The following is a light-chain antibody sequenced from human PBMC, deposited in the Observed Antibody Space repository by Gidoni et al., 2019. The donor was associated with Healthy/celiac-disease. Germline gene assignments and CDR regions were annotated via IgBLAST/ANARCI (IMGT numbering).Light chain of an antibody. CDR3: QQYNSYSRT. J-gene: IGKJ1*01. CDR1: QRISSW. CDR2: KAS. V-gene: IGKV1-5*03. Sequence: DIQMTQSTSTLSASVGDRVTIPCRASQRISSWLGWYQQKPGKAPKLLIYKASSLESGVPSRFSGRGSGTEFTLTISSLQPDDFATYYCQQYNSYSRTFXXXTKVEIK.